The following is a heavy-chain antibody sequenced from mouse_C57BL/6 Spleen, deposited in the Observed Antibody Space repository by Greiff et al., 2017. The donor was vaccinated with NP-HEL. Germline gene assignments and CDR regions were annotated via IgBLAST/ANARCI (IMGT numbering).Heavy chain of an antibody. Sequence: VQLQQSGPGLVQPSQSLSITCTVSGFSLTSNGVHWVRQSPGKGLEWLGVIWRGGSTDYNAAFMSRLSITKDNSKSQVFFKMNSLQADDTAIYYCAKKRIYYDYDGAMDYWGQGTSVTVSS. CDR3: AKKRIYYDYDGAMDY. V-gene: IGHV2-5*01. D-gene: IGHD2-4*01. CDR2: IWRGGST. CDR1: GFSLTSNG. J-gene: IGHJ4*01.